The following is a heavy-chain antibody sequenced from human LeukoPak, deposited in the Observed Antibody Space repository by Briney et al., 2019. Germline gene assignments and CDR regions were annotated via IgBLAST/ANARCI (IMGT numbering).Heavy chain of an antibody. CDR1: GFTFSSYA. CDR2: ISGSGGST. CDR3: AKDVVRGSGRINWFDP. Sequence: GGSLRLSCAASGFTFSSYAMSWVRQAPGKGLEWVSAISGSGGSTYYADTVRGRFTISRDTSKNMVYLQMNSLRAEDTAVYYCAKDVVRGSGRINWFDPWGQGTLVTVSS. V-gene: IGHV3-23*01. J-gene: IGHJ5*02. D-gene: IGHD3-10*01.